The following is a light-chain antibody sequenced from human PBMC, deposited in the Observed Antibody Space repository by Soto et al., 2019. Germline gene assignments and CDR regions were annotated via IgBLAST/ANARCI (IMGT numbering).Light chain of an antibody. V-gene: IGKV3-15*01. Sequence: EIVMTQSPATLSVSPGERATLSCRASQSVSSNLAWYQQKPGQAPRLLIYGASTRATGIPARFSGSGSGTEFTITISSLQSEDFAVDYCQQYNNWPRSTFGGGTKVEIK. J-gene: IGKJ4*01. CDR2: GAS. CDR3: QQYNNWPRST. CDR1: QSVSSN.